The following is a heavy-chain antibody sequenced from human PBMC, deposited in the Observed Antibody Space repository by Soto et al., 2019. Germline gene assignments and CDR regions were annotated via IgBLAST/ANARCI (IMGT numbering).Heavy chain of an antibody. CDR1: GGSFSGYY. D-gene: IGHD6-19*01. J-gene: IGHJ4*02. V-gene: IGHV4-34*01. Sequence: SETLSLTCAVYGGSFSGYYWSWIRQPPGKGLEWIGEINHSGSTNYNPSLKSRVTISVDTSKNQFSLKLSSVTAADTAVYYCASIAVARHHYDYWGQGTLVTVSS. CDR3: ASIAVARHHYDY. CDR2: INHSGST.